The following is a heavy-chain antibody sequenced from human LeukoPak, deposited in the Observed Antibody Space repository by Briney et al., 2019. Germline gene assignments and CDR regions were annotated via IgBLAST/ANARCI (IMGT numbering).Heavy chain of an antibody. Sequence: GGSLRLSCAASGFAFNTYAMHWVREAPGKGVEWVTLIWHDGSHKLYIDCVRGRFTISRDNSRNTLYLQMNGLRAEDSAVYYCAREIFGSGSYPDYWGQGTLVTVSS. CDR2: IWHDGSHK. CDR3: AREIFGSGSYPDY. V-gene: IGHV3-33*01. CDR1: GFAFNTYA. J-gene: IGHJ4*02. D-gene: IGHD3-10*01.